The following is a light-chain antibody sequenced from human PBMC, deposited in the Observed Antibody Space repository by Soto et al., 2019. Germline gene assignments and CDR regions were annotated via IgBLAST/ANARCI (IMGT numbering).Light chain of an antibody. Sequence: QSVLTQPPSASGTPGQRVTISCSGSSSNIGSNTVNWYQQLRGTAPKLLVYSNNQRPSGVPDRFSGAKSGTSACLAISGPQSEDEADYYCAAWDDSLNGRYVLGTGTRSPP. V-gene: IGLV1-44*01. J-gene: IGLJ1*01. CDR2: SNN. CDR1: SSNIGSNT. CDR3: AAWDDSLNGRYV.